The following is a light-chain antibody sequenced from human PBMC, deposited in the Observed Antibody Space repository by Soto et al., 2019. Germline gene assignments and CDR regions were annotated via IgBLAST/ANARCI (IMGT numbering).Light chain of an antibody. J-gene: IGKJ4*01. CDR2: AAS. CDR3: QQSISAPLT. CDR1: QGINNY. Sequence: DIQMTQSPSSLSASLGDRVTITCRASQGINNYLNWYQQKPGKAPKLLIYAASSLQSGVPSRFSGSGSGTDFTLTISRLQPEDSASYFCQQSISAPLTFGGGTKVEIK. V-gene: IGKV1-39*01.